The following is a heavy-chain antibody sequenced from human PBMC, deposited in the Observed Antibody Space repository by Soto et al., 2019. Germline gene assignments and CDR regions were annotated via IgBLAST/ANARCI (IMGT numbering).Heavy chain of an antibody. D-gene: IGHD3-10*01. J-gene: IGHJ4*02. V-gene: IGHV3-74*01. CDR3: ASDLVLGSGSLGY. Sequence: EVELVESGGGLVQPGGSLRLSCSTSGFIFSNYWVHWVRQAPGKGLVWVSRIRGDGADANYADSVKGRFTISRDNAKSTLYLQMDSLRVDDTAIYYCASDLVLGSGSLGYWGQGTLVTVSS. CDR2: IRGDGADA. CDR1: GFIFSNYW.